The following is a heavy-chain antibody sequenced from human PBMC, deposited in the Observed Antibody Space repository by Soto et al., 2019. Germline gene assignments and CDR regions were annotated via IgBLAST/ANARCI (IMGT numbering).Heavy chain of an antibody. D-gene: IGHD6-6*01. J-gene: IGHJ4*02. Sequence: LSLTCTVSGGSISSYYWSWIRQPPGKGLEWIGYIYYSGSTNYNPSLKSRVTISVDTSKDQFSLKLSSVTAADTAVYYCARDLGYSSSSRRRGFDYWGQGTLVTVSS. CDR1: GGSISSYY. CDR3: ARDLGYSSSSRRRGFDY. CDR2: IYYSGST. V-gene: IGHV4-59*01.